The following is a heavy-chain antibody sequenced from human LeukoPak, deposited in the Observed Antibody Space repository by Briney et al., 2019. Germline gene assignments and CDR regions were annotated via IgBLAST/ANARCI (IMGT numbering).Heavy chain of an antibody. D-gene: IGHD6-25*01. CDR2: IYSGGST. V-gene: IGHV3-66*01. CDR3: ATVSWSSGADAFDI. CDR1: GFTVSSNY. J-gene: IGHJ3*02. Sequence: PGGSLRLSCAASGFTVSSNYMNWVRQAPGKGLEWVSIIYSGGSTYYADSVKGRFTISRDNSKNTLYLQMNSLRAADTAVYYCATVSWSSGADAFDIWGQGTMVTVSS.